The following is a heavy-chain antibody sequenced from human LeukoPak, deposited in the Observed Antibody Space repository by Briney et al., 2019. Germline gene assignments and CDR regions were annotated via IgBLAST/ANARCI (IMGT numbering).Heavy chain of an antibody. D-gene: IGHD5/OR15-5a*01. Sequence: GGSLRLSCAASGMTLSNYGMTWVRQAPGKGLEWVANINQDGSEKYYVDSVKGRFTISRDNAKNSLSLQMNSLRAEDTAVYLCARGRRSVYYIRWHFDLWGRGTLVTVSS. CDR2: INQDGSEK. J-gene: IGHJ2*01. V-gene: IGHV3-7*01. CDR3: ARGRRSVYYIRWHFDL. CDR1: GMTLSNYG.